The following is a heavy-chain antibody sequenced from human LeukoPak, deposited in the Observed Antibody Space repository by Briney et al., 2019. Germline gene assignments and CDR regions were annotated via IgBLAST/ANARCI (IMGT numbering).Heavy chain of an antibody. CDR2: IWYDGSNK. V-gene: IGHV3-30*02. D-gene: IGHD3-9*01. CDR3: AKVSRYFDRTSTDLDY. J-gene: IGHJ4*02. Sequence: PGGSLRLSCAASGFTFSSYAMHWVRQAPGKGLEWVAVIWYDGSNKYYADSVKGRFTISRDNSRNTLYLQMNSLRAEDTAVYYCAKVSRYFDRTSTDLDYWGQGTLVTVSS. CDR1: GFTFSSYA.